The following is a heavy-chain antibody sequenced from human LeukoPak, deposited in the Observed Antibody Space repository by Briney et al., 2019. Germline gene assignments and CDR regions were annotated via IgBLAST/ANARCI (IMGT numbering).Heavy chain of an antibody. J-gene: IGHJ5*02. Sequence: GGSLRLSCAASAFTFGNYWRPWVRKPPGKGLMWVSRIKSDGSSTTYAGSVKGRFTISRDNAKNTLYLQMNSLRAEDTAVYYCARGGFALNVPVVGLNWFDPWGQGTLVTVSS. D-gene: IGHD2-2*01. CDR2: IKSDGSST. V-gene: IGHV3-74*03. CDR3: ARGGFALNVPVVGLNWFDP. CDR1: AFTFGNYW.